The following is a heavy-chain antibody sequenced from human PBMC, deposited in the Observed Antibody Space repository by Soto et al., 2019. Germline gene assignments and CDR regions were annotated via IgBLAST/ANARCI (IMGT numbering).Heavy chain of an antibody. CDR3: AKSYGDKWESYVFEH. J-gene: IGHJ5*02. D-gene: IGHD1-26*01. Sequence: EAQLLESGGGLVQPGGSLRLSCAASGLTFSAYSMSWLRQVPGKGLEWVSGISGLGASTYYGDSVRGRFTISRDNSRNRLYLQMTSLRCDDTTLYYCAKSYGDKWESYVFEHRGQGTLLTVSS. V-gene: IGHV3-23*01. CDR1: GLTFSAYS. CDR2: ISGLGAST.